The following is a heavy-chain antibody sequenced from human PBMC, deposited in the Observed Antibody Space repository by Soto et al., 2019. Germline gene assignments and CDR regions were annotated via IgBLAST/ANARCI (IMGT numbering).Heavy chain of an antibody. CDR2: INPSGGST. Sequence: ASVKVSCKASGYTFTSYYMHWVQQAPGQGLEWMGIINPSGGSTSYAQKFQGRVTMTRDTSTSTVYMELSSLRSEDTAVYYCARDEYCSSTSCPGNFDYWGQGTLVTVSS. CDR3: ARDEYCSSTSCPGNFDY. CDR1: GYTFTSYY. D-gene: IGHD2-2*01. V-gene: IGHV1-46*03. J-gene: IGHJ4*02.